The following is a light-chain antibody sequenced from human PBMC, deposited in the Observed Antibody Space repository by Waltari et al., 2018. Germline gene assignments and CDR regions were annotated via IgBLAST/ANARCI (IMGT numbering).Light chain of an antibody. V-gene: IGLV2-14*03. Sequence: QSTLTQPASVSGSRGQTITIPCTGTSSDIGGYYFVSWYQQFPGKAPKLIIYDVNNRPSGGSDRFSGFKSGNTASLTISGLQPEDEAEYYCSSYTSTNTHVVFGGGTKLTVL. J-gene: IGLJ2*01. CDR1: SSDIGGYYF. CDR3: SSYTSTNTHVV. CDR2: DVN.